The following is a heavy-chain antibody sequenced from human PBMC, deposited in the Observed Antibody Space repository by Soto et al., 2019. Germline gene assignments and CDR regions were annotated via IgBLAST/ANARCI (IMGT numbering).Heavy chain of an antibody. Sequence: GGSLRLSCAASGFTFSSYAMSWVRQVPGKGLEWVSAISGSGGSTYYADSVKGRFTISRDNSKNTLYLQMNSLRAEDTAVYYCAKGYCSGGSCYDFDYWGQGTLVTVSS. CDR2: ISGSGGST. CDR1: GFTFSSYA. CDR3: AKGYCSGGSCYDFDY. J-gene: IGHJ4*02. D-gene: IGHD2-15*01. V-gene: IGHV3-23*01.